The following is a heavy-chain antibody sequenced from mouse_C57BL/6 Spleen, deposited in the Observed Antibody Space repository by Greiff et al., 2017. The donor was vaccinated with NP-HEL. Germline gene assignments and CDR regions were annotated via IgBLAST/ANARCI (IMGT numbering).Heavy chain of an antibody. V-gene: IGHV3-6*01. CDR1: GYSITSGYY. Sequence: EVKLQESGPGLVKPSQSLSLTCSVTGYSITSGYYWNWIRQFPGNKLEWTGYISYDGSNNYNPSLKNRISITRDTSKNQFFLKLNSVTTEDTATYYCAREDDGFYFDYWGQGTTLTVSS. J-gene: IGHJ2*01. CDR2: ISYDGSN. CDR3: AREDDGFYFDY. D-gene: IGHD2-3*01.